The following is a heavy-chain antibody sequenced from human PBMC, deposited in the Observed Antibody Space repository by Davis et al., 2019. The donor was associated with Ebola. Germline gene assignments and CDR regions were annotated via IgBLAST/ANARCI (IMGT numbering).Heavy chain of an antibody. V-gene: IGHV3-30-3*01. J-gene: IGHJ4*02. D-gene: IGHD6-6*01. CDR2: ISFDGSNK. CDR1: GFTFSRYA. Sequence: GESLKISCAASGFTFSRYAMHWVRQAPGKGLEWVAVISFDGSNKYYADSVKGRFTISRDNSKNTLYLQMNSLRAEDTAVYYCATPSLDYWGQGTLVTVSS. CDR3: ATPSLDY.